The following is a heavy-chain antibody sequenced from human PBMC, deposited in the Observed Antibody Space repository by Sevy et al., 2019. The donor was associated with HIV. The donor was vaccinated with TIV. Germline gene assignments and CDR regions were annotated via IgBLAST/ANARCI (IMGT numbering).Heavy chain of an antibody. V-gene: IGHV3-48*02. CDR3: AREAYYYDSREENWFDP. Sequence: GGSLRLSCKVSGFTFSVYTMHWVRQAPGKGLEWVSSISRTTTTYYAASVRGRLTTSSDNAKNSLYLEMNSLRDDDTAVYYCAREAYYYDSREENWFDPWGQGTLVTVSS. D-gene: IGHD3-22*01. CDR2: ISRTTTT. CDR1: GFTFSVYT. J-gene: IGHJ5*02.